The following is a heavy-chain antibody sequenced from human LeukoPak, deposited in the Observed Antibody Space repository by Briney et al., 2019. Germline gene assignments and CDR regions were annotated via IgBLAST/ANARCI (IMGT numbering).Heavy chain of an antibody. J-gene: IGHJ4*02. Sequence: ASVKVSCKAFGYTFTSNYMHWVRQAPGQGPEWMGVISPSGGSTTYAQKFQGRVTMTTDTSTSTAYMELRSLRSDDTAVYYCARVGIMVYAIDYWGQGTLVTVSS. CDR1: GYTFTSNY. CDR2: ISPSGGST. D-gene: IGHD2-8*01. CDR3: ARVGIMVYAIDY. V-gene: IGHV1-46*01.